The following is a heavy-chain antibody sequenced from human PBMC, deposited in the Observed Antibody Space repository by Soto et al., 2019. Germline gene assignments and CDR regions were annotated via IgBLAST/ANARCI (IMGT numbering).Heavy chain of an antibody. Sequence: QVQLVESGGGVVQPGRSLRLSCAASGFTFSSYGMHWVRQAPGKGLEWVAVIWYDGSNKYYADSVKGRFTISRDNSKNTLYLQMNSLRADDTAVYYCARSSMITFGGVIGPFDYWGQGTLVTVSS. CDR3: ARSSMITFGGVIGPFDY. CDR2: IWYDGSNK. V-gene: IGHV3-33*01. CDR1: GFTFSSYG. J-gene: IGHJ4*02. D-gene: IGHD3-16*01.